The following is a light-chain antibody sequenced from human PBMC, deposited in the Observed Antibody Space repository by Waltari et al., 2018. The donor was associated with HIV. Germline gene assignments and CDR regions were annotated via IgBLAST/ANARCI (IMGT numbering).Light chain of an antibody. Sequence: QSVLTQPPSASGTPGQRVTISCSGRSSNIGKNSVHWYQQLPGAAPKVLIYINSQRPSGVPDRFSGSKSGTSAALAISGLHSEDEADYYCEAWDDTLNGFVFGTGTRVTVL. CDR3: EAWDDTLNGFV. CDR2: INS. J-gene: IGLJ1*01. CDR1: SSNIGKNS. V-gene: IGLV1-44*01.